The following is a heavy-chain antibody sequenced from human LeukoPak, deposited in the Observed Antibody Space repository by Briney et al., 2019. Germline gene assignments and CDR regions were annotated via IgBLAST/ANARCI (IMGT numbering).Heavy chain of an antibody. CDR3: AREMATIRVLYGMDV. CDR2: IYSGGST. V-gene: IGHV3-53*01. D-gene: IGHD5-24*01. CDR1: GFTVSSNY. Sequence: GGSLRLSCAASGFTVSSNYMSWARQAPGKGLEWVSVIYSGGSTYYADSVKGRFTISRDNSKNTLYLQMNSLRAEDTAVYYCAREMATIRVLYGMDVWGQGTTVTVSS. J-gene: IGHJ6*02.